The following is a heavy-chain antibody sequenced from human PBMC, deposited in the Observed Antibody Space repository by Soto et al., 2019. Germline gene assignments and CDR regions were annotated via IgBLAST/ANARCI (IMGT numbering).Heavy chain of an antibody. J-gene: IGHJ4*02. Sequence: GGSLRLSCAASGFTFSNFAMNWVRQAPGKGLEWVSAISGSGGSTYYADSVKGRFTISRDKSKTTVYLQMNSLRAEDTAVYYCAKDPSYYYGSGFDHWGQGTLVTVSS. CDR2: ISGSGGST. CDR3: AKDPSYYYGSGFDH. CDR1: GFTFSNFA. V-gene: IGHV3-23*01. D-gene: IGHD3-10*01.